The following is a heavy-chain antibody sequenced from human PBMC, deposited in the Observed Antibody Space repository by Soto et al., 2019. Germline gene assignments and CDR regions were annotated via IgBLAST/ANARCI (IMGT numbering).Heavy chain of an antibody. V-gene: IGHV1-3*01. J-gene: IGHJ5*02. CDR3: ARGIATGQLDP. Sequence: QVQLVQSGAEVKKPGASVKISCKASGYTFTRYTMNWVRQAPGQRLEWMGWINADNGNTKSSQNFQDRVIITRDTSASTAYMVLSSLRSEDTAVYYCARGIATGQLDPWGQGTLVTVSS. D-gene: IGHD2-15*01. CDR1: GYTFTRYT. CDR2: INADNGNT.